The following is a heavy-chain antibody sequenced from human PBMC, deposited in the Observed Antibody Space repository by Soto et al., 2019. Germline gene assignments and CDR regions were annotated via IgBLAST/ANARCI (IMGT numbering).Heavy chain of an antibody. V-gene: IGHV4-59*01. CDR2: IYYSGST. CDR3: ARRAAREFDY. J-gene: IGHJ4*02. Sequence: PSETLSLTCTVSGGSISSYYWSWIRQPPGKGLEWIGYIYYSGSTNYNPSLKSRVTISVDTSKNQFSLKLSSVTAADTAVYYCARRAAREFDYWGQGTLVTVSS. CDR1: GGSISSYY. D-gene: IGHD2-15*01.